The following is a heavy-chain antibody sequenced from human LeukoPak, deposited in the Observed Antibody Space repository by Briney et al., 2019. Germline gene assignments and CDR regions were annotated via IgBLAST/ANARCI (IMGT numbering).Heavy chain of an antibody. CDR3: ARRLQRDAFDI. J-gene: IGHJ3*02. CDR1: GGSISSTSYY. Sequence: PSETLSLTCTVSGGSISSTSYYWGWIRQPPGKGLEWIGRIYYSGSTYCNPPLKSRVTISIDTSKNQFSLKLSSVTAADTAVYYCARRLQRDAFDIWGQGTMVTVSS. CDR2: IYYSGST. V-gene: IGHV4-39*07.